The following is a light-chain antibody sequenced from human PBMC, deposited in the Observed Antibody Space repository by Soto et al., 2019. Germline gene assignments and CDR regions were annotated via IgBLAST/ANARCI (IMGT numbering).Light chain of an antibody. V-gene: IGKV3-11*01. J-gene: IGKJ4*01. Sequence: EIVLTQSPATLSLSPGNRATLSCRASQSVSSYLAWYQQKPGQAPRLLIYDASNRATGIPARFSGSGSGTYFTLTITSLEPEDFAVYYCQQRSNWPSTFGGGTKVEIK. CDR1: QSVSSY. CDR3: QQRSNWPST. CDR2: DAS.